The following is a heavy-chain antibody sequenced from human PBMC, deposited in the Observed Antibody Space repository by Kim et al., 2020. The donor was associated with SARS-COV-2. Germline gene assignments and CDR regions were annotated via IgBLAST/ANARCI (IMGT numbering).Heavy chain of an antibody. D-gene: IGHD4-17*01. Sequence: SETLSLTCTVSGGSISSGGYYWSWIRQHPGKGLEWIGYIYYSGSTYYNPSLKSRVTISVDTSKNQFSLKLSSVTAADTAVYYCARGDYGDYYAFDYWGQGTLVTVSS. CDR3: ARGDYGDYYAFDY. V-gene: IGHV4-31*03. J-gene: IGHJ4*02. CDR1: GGSISSGGYY. CDR2: IYYSGST.